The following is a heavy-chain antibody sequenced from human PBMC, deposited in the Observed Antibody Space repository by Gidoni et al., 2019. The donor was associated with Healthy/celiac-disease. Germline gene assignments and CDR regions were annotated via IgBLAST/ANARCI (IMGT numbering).Heavy chain of an antibody. CDR2: INHSGST. J-gene: IGHJ4*02. V-gene: IGHV4-34*01. CDR3: ASRPPVDY. Sequence: QVQLQQWGAGLLKPSETLSLTCAVYGGSFSGYYWGWIRQPPGKGLEWIGEINHSGSTNYNPSLKSRVTISVDTSKNQFSLKLSSVTAADTAVYYCASRPPVDYWGQGTLVTVSS. CDR1: GGSFSGYY.